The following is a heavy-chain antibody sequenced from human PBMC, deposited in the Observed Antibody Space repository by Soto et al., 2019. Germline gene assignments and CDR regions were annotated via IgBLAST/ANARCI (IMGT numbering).Heavy chain of an antibody. CDR1: GGSFSGYY. Sequence: SETLSLTCAVYGGSFSGYYWSWIRQPPGKGLEWIGEINHSGSTNYNPSLKSRVTISVDTSKNQFSLKLSSVTAADTAVYYCARLLLWFGKGYFDYWGQGTLVTVSS. D-gene: IGHD3-10*01. V-gene: IGHV4-34*01. CDR3: ARLLLWFGKGYFDY. J-gene: IGHJ4*02. CDR2: INHSGST.